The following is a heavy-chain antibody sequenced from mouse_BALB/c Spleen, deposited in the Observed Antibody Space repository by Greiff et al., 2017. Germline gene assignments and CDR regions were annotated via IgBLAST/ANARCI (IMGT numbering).Heavy chain of an antibody. CDR3: ARSFHYGNYVACFAY. Sequence: EVQLQQSGAELVKPGASVKLSCTASGFNIKDTYMHWVKQRPEQGLEWIGRIDPANGNTKYDPKFQGKATITADTSSNTAYLQLSSLTSEDTAVYYCARSFHYGNYVACFAYWGQGTLVTVSA. V-gene: IGHV14-3*02. D-gene: IGHD2-1*01. CDR1: GFNIKDTY. J-gene: IGHJ3*01. CDR2: IDPANGNT.